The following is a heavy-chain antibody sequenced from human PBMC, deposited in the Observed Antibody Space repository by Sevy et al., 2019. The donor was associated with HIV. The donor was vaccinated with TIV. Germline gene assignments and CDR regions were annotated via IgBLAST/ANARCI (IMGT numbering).Heavy chain of an antibody. V-gene: IGHV1-69*13. CDR1: GGTFSSYG. D-gene: IGHD3-16*01. CDR3: ARGGGLSPHHWLDP. CDR2: IIPIFGSA. Sequence: ASVKVSCKASGGTFSSYGITWVRQAPGQGLEWMGEIIPIFGSANYGKTFQGSVAMTADQSTSTAYMELSSLRSDDTAVYYCARGGGLSPHHWLDPWGQGTLVTVSS. J-gene: IGHJ5*02.